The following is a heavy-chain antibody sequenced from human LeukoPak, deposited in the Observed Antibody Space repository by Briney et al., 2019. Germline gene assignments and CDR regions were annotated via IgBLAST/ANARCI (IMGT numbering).Heavy chain of an antibody. CDR3: ARDLRGSY. D-gene: IGHD5-12*01. CDR1: GFIFSGSA. V-gene: IGHV3-73*01. J-gene: IGHJ4*02. Sequence: GGSLRLSCAASGFIFSGSAMHWVRQASGKGLEWVGRIRSKANSYATAYAASVKGRFTISRDDSKNTAYLQMNSLKTEDTAVYYCARDLRGSYWGQGTLVTVSS. CDR2: IRSKANSYAT.